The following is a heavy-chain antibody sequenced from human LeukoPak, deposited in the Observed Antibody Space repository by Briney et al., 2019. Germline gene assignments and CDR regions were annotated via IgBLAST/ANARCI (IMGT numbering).Heavy chain of an antibody. D-gene: IGHD5-18*01. CDR1: GVSISSGGYS. Sequence: PSETLSLTCAVSGVSISSGGYSWSWIRQPPGKGLEWIGYIYHSGSTYYNPSLKSRVTISVDRSKNQFSLKLSSVTAADTAVYYCARDGYSYGLGFDYWGQGTLVTVSS. J-gene: IGHJ4*02. CDR3: ARDGYSYGLGFDY. CDR2: IYHSGST. V-gene: IGHV4-30-2*01.